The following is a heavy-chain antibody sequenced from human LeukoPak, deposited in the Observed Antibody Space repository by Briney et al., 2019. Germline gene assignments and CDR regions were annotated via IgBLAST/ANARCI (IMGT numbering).Heavy chain of an antibody. V-gene: IGHV4-34*01. J-gene: IGHJ6*03. CDR2: INDSGST. CDR1: GGSFSGYY. Sequence: PSETLSLTCAVYGGSFSGYYWSWIRQPPGKGLEWIGEINDSGSTNYNPSLKSRVTISVDTSKNQFSLKLSSVTAADTAVYYCARASKQYYYDSSGYWHYYYYYMDVWGKGTTVTVSS. D-gene: IGHD3-22*01. CDR3: ARASKQYYYDSSGYWHYYYYYMDV.